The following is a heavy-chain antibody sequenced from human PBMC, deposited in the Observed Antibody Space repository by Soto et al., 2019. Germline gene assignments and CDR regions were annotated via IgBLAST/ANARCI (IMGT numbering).Heavy chain of an antibody. CDR3: AKSMVGGYYYMDV. V-gene: IGHV1-18*01. J-gene: IGHJ6*03. Sequence: ASVKVSCKASGYTFTSYGISWVRQAPGQGLEWMGWISAYNGNTNYAQKLQGRVTMTTDTSTSAAYMELRSLRSDDTAVYYCAKSMVGGYYYMDVGGKGTTVTVSS. D-gene: IGHD3-10*01. CDR2: ISAYNGNT. CDR1: GYTFTSYG.